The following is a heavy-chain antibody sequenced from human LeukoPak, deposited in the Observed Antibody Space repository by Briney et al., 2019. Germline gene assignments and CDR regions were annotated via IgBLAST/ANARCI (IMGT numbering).Heavy chain of an antibody. Sequence: GGSLRLSCAASGFTFSSYGMHWVRQAPGKGLEWVAVISYDGSNKYYADSVKGRFTLSRDNSKNTLSLQMNSLRVEDTAVYCCAKEVAALGKYFFYGMDVWGQGTTVTVSS. J-gene: IGHJ6*02. CDR3: AKEVAALGKYFFYGMDV. CDR2: ISYDGSNK. D-gene: IGHD6-13*01. CDR1: GFTFSSYG. V-gene: IGHV3-30*18.